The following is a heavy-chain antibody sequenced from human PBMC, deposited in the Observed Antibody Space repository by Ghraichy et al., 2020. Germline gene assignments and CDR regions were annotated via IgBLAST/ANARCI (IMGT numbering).Heavy chain of an antibody. CDR3: ARGINYFDP. J-gene: IGHJ5*02. V-gene: IGHV1-18*04. D-gene: IGHD2-15*01. Sequence: ASVKVSCKASGYTFTNYGITWVRQAPGQGLEWMGWINTRNGNTQSAQRLQGRVTMITDTSTNTVYMELRSLRFDDTAVYYCARGINYFDPWGQGTLVTVSS. CDR1: GYTFTNYG. CDR2: INTRNGNT.